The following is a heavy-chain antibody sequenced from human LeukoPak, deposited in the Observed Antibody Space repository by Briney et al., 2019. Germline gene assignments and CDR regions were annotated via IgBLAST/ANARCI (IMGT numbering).Heavy chain of an antibody. D-gene: IGHD6-6*01. Sequence: PSQTLSLTCTVSGYSISSGYYWGWIRQPPGKGLEWVGNIYHSGSTYYNPSLKSRVTISVDTSKNQFSLKLSSVTAADTAVYYCASVGPSIAARPDYWGQGTLVPVSS. CDR1: GYSISSGYY. V-gene: IGHV4-38-2*02. CDR2: IYHSGST. CDR3: ASVGPSIAARPDY. J-gene: IGHJ4*02.